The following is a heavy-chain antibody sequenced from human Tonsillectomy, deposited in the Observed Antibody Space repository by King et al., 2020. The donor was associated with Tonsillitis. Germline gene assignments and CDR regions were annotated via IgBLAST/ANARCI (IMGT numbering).Heavy chain of an antibody. V-gene: IGHV3-48*01. CDR1: GFALSSYT. D-gene: IGHD3-3*01. CDR3: ARDRGYDFWYAAGALDI. J-gene: IGHJ3*02. Sequence: VQLVESGGGLVQPGGSLRLSCAASGFALSSYTMNWVRQAPGKGLEWVSYVSSSSSTIYYADSVKGRFIISRDNAKNSLFLQMNSLRAEDTAVYYCARDRGYDFWYAAGALDIWGQGTMVTVSS. CDR2: VSSSSSTI.